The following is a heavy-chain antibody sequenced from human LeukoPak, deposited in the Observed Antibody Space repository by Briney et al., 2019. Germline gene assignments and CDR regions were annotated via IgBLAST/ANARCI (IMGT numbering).Heavy chain of an antibody. J-gene: IGHJ4*02. CDR3: ARQQQQLWYD. V-gene: IGHV3-48*03. CDR1: GFTFSSYE. D-gene: IGHD5-18*01. Sequence: GGPLISSWAASGFTFSSYEMNWFRKAPGKGLEWVSYFSSSAGTTYYADSMKGRFTISRDNAKNSLYLQMNSLRAEDTAVYVCARQQQQLWYDWGQGTLVTVSS. CDR2: FSSSAGTT.